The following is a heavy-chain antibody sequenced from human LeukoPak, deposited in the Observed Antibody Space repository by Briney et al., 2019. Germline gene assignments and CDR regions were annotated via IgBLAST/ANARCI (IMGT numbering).Heavy chain of an antibody. Sequence: GGSLRLSCAASGFTISSYAMGWVRQAPGKGLEWVAVISYDGSNKYYADSVKGRFTISRDNSKNTLYLQMNSLRAEDTAVYYCARELVVVSAAMEGAQTQDYYYYYGMDVWGQGTTVTVSS. J-gene: IGHJ6*02. CDR1: GFTISSYA. CDR2: ISYDGSNK. CDR3: ARELVVVSAAMEGAQTQDYYYYYGMDV. V-gene: IGHV3-30-3*01. D-gene: IGHD2-2*01.